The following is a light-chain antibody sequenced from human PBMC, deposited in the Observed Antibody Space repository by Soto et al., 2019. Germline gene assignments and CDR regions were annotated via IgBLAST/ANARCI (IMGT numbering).Light chain of an antibody. V-gene: IGKV4-1*01. Sequence: DIVMTQSPDSLAVSLGERATINCKSSQSVLYSSNNKNYLAWYQQKPGQPPKALIYWASTRESGVPDRFSGSGSGTDFTLTISGLQPEDVATYYCQKYNSAPLSFGGGSKADI. CDR2: WAS. CDR3: QKYNSAPLS. CDR1: QSVLYSSNNKNY. J-gene: IGKJ4*01.